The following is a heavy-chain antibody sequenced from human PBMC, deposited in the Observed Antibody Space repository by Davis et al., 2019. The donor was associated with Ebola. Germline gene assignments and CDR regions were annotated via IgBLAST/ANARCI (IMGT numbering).Heavy chain of an antibody. Sequence: HPGGSLRLSCAASGFTFSSNAMSWVRQAPGKGLEWVSAISGNGGSTYYADSVKGRFTISRDNSKNTLYLQMNSLRAEDTAVYYCAKDSIVVVTGVMDVWGQGTTVTVSS. J-gene: IGHJ6*02. CDR2: ISGNGGST. V-gene: IGHV3-23*01. D-gene: IGHD3-22*01. CDR1: GFTFSSNA. CDR3: AKDSIVVVTGVMDV.